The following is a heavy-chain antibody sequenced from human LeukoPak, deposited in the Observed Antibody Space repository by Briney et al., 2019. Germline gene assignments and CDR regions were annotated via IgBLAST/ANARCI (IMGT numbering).Heavy chain of an antibody. D-gene: IGHD6-19*01. CDR2: INHSGST. CDR3: ARLSGYSSGWYYYYYGMDV. J-gene: IGHJ6*02. Sequence: SETLSLTCAVYGGSFSGYYWSWIRQPPGKGLEWIGEINHSGSTNYNPSLKSRVTISVDTSKNQFSLKLSSVTAADTAVYYCARLSGYSSGWYYYYYGMDVWGQGTTVTVSS. CDR1: GGSFSGYY. V-gene: IGHV4-34*01.